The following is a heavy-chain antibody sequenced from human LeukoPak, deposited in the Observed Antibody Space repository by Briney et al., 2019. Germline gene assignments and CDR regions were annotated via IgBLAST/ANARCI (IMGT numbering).Heavy chain of an antibody. J-gene: IGHJ3*02. CDR3: ITDPGEWQPI. Sequence: GGSLRLSCVVSGITFSNAWMSWVRQAPGKGLEWVGRIKSKTDGETMDYAAPVKGRFIISREDSINTLYLQMNRLNVEDTAVYYCITDPGEWQPIWGQGTMVTVS. V-gene: IGHV3-15*01. CDR1: GITFSNAW. CDR2: IKSKTDGETM. D-gene: IGHD3-16*01.